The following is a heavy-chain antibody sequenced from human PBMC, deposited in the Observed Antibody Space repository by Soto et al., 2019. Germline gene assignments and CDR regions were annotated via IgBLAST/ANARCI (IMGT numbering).Heavy chain of an antibody. CDR1: GGSISSGGYY. D-gene: IGHD2-2*01. V-gene: IGHV4-31*03. J-gene: IGHJ5*02. CDR3: ARSSRVVPAAMKDWFDP. CDR2: IYYSGST. Sequence: QVQLQESGPGLVKPSQTLSLTCTVSGGSISSGGYYWSWIRQHPGKGLEWIGYIYYSGSTYYNPSLKSRVTISVDTSKNQFSLKLSSVTAADTAVYYCARSSRVVPAAMKDWFDPWGQGTLVTVSS.